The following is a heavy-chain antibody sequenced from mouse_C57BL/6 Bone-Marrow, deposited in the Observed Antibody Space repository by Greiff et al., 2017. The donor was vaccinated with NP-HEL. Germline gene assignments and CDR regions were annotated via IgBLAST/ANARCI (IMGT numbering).Heavy chain of an antibody. CDR2: INPSSGYT. CDR3: ARGQLRLQYYFDY. J-gene: IGHJ2*01. V-gene: IGHV1-7*01. CDR1: GYTFTSYW. D-gene: IGHD3-2*02. Sequence: VQLQQSGAELAKPGASVKLSCKASGYTFTSYWMHWVKQRPGQGLEWIGYINPSSGYTKYNQKFKDKATLTAAKSSSTAYMQLSSLTYEDSAVYYCARGQLRLQYYFDYWGQGTTLTVSS.